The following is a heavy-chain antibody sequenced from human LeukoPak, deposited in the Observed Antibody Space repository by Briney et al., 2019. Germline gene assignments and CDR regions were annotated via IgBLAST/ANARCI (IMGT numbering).Heavy chain of an antibody. D-gene: IGHD4-17*01. Sequence: GGSLRLSCAASGFTVSSNYMSWVRQAPGKGLEWVSVIYSGGSTYYADSVKGRFTISRDNSKNTLYLQMNSLRAEDTAVYYCARVTKFYDYGDYGLSYWGQGTLVTVSS. CDR1: GFTVSSNY. CDR2: IYSGGST. CDR3: ARVTKFYDYGDYGLSY. V-gene: IGHV3-53*01. J-gene: IGHJ4*02.